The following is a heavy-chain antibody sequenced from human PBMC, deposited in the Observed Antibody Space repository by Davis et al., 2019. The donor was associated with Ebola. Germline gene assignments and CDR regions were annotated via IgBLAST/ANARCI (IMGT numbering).Heavy chain of an antibody. CDR3: ARDRGGYCSSTSCYGVAYYMDV. CDR2: IIPIFGTA. J-gene: IGHJ6*03. V-gene: IGHV1-69*13. Sequence: SVKVSCKASGGTFSSYAISWVRQAPGQGLEWMGGIIPIFGTANYAQKFQGRVTITADESTSTAYMELSSLRSEDTAVYYCARDRGGYCSSTSCYGVAYYMDVWGKGTTVTVSS. CDR1: GGTFSSYA. D-gene: IGHD2-2*01.